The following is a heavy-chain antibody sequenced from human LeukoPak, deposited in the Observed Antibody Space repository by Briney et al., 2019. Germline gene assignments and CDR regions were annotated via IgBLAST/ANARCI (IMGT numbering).Heavy chain of an antibody. CDR3: AISSGSSSWGVNAFDI. J-gene: IGHJ3*02. Sequence: PGGSLRLSCAASGFTVSSNYMSWVRQAPGKGLEWVSVIYSGGSTYYADSVKGRFTISRDNSKNTLYLQMNSLRAEDTAVYYCAISSGSSSWGVNAFDIWGQGTMVTVSS. D-gene: IGHD6-13*01. CDR1: GFTVSSNY. CDR2: IYSGGST. V-gene: IGHV3-66*01.